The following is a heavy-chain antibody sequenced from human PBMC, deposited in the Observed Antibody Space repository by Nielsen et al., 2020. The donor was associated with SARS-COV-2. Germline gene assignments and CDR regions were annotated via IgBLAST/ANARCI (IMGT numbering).Heavy chain of an antibody. V-gene: IGHV4-34*01. Sequence: PGKGLEWIGEINHSGSTNYNPSLKSRANISVNTSKNQFSLKLSSVTAADTAVYYCAREHWGSRYYGMDVWGQGTTVTVSS. J-gene: IGHJ6*02. D-gene: IGHD7-27*01. CDR2: INHSGST. CDR3: AREHWGSRYYGMDV.